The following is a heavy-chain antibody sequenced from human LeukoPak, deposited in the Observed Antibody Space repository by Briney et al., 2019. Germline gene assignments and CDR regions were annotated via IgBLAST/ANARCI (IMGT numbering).Heavy chain of an antibody. J-gene: IGHJ6*03. V-gene: IGHV4-34*01. CDR2: INHSGST. D-gene: IGHD4-17*01. CDR3: ARLHPLRRGHYYYYMDV. Sequence: SETLSLTCTVSGGSISSYYWSWNRQPPGKGLEWIGEINHSGSTNYNPSLKSRVTISVDTSKNQFSLKLSSVTAADTAAYYCARLHPLRRGHYYYYMDVWGKGTTVTVSS. CDR1: GGSISSYY.